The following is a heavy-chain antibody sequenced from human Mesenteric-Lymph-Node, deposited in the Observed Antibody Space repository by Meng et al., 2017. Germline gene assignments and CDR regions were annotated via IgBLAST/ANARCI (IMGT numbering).Heavy chain of an antibody. Sequence: QGWVVESGAGVKKRGSSEEVACNASAYTFTGFHQHWGQQAHGQGLVWMDRINPNNGGKNYAQKFKGRVTTTRDTYISTGYMALSRLRSDDTAVYYGAKSITGTTFDYWGQGTLVTVSS. V-gene: IGHV1-2*06. J-gene: IGHJ4*02. CDR3: AKSITGTTFDY. D-gene: IGHD1-7*01. CDR1: AYTFTGFH. CDR2: INPNNGGK.